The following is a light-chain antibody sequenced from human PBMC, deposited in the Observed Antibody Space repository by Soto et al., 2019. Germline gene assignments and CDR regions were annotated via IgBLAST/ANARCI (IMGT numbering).Light chain of an antibody. CDR3: SSYAGSDNFVV. J-gene: IGLJ2*01. CDR1: SSDVGGYNY. Sequence: QSALTQPPSASGSPGQSVTISCTGTSSDVGGYNYVSWYQQHPGKAPKLIIYEVSKRPSGVPDRFSGSKSGNTASLTVSGLQAEDEADYSCSSYAGSDNFVVFGGGTKVTVL. CDR2: EVS. V-gene: IGLV2-8*01.